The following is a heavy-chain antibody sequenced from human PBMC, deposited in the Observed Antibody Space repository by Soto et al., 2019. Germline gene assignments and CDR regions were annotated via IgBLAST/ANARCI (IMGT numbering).Heavy chain of an antibody. J-gene: IGHJ4*02. Sequence: VQLVQSGGGVVQPGRSLRVSCTASGCTFRNYGIHWCRQAPGRGLEWVAAVSADGSRSEYVDSVKGRFTVSRDNSQSTVSLQMDSLRAEDTAVYYCTKGFARYTRIYSCDYWGQGTRVTVSS. V-gene: IGHV3-30*18. CDR2: VSADGSRS. D-gene: IGHD1-1*01. CDR3: TKGFARYTRIYSCDY. CDR1: GCTFRNYG.